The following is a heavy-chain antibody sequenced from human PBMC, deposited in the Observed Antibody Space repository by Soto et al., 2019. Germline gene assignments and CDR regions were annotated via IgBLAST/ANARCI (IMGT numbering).Heavy chain of an antibody. CDR3: AKEGRYSSSRGYFDY. V-gene: IGHV3-23*01. CDR2: ISGSGGST. CDR1: EFTVSSFA. J-gene: IGHJ4*02. Sequence: PGGSLRLSCAASEFTVSSFAMTWVRQAPGKGLEWVSGISGSGGSTYYADSVKGRFTISRDNPKNTLYLQMNSLRAEDTAVYYCAKEGRYSSSRGYFDYWGQGTLVTVSS. D-gene: IGHD6-13*01.